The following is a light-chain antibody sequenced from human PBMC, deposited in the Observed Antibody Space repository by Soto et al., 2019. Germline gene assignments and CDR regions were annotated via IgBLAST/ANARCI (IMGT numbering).Light chain of an antibody. Sequence: DIQMTQSPSSLSVSVGDRVTITCRASQSIGRFLHWYQQKPGKAPQLLISASSILQSGVPSRFSGSGSGTDFTLTISSLQPEDFATFYCQQSYSFPYTFGQGTKLEIK. V-gene: IGKV1-39*01. CDR3: QQSYSFPYT. CDR2: ASS. J-gene: IGKJ2*01. CDR1: QSIGRF.